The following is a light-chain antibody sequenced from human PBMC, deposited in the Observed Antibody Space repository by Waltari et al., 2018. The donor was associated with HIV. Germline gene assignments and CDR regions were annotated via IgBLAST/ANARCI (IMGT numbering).Light chain of an antibody. Sequence: QSALTQPPSVSGSPGQSVTISCTGPSSDVGSYNLVSWYQQSPGTAPKLMVYEVTYRPSGVPERFSGSKSGNTASPTISGLQAEDEADYYCSSFTSSSTVVFGGGTKLTVL. CDR3: SSFTSSSTVV. J-gene: IGLJ3*02. CDR1: SSDVGSYNL. V-gene: IGLV2-18*02. CDR2: EVT.